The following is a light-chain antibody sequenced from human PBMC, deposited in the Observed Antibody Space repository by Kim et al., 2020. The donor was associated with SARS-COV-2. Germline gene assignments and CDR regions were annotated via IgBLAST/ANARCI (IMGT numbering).Light chain of an antibody. CDR2: VGTGGIVG. CDR3: GADHGSGSNFVYV. CDR1: SGYSNYK. V-gene: IGLV9-49*01. J-gene: IGLJ1*01. Sequence: CTLSSGYSNYKGDWYQQRPGKGPRFVMRVGTGGIVGSKGDGIPDRFSVLGSGLNRYLTIKNIQEEDESDYHCGADHGSGSNFVYVFGTGTKVTVL.